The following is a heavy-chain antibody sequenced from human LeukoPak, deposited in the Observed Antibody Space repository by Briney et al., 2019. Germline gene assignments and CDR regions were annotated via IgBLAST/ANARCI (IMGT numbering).Heavy chain of an antibody. CDR1: GFIFSTYG. D-gene: IGHD2-2*02. Sequence: PGGSLRLSCAASGFIFSTYGMHWVRQAPGKGLDWVAVIWYDGSNKYYGDSVKGRFTISRDNAKNSLYLQMNSLRDEDTAVYYCARIPGGYYFDYWGQGSLVTVSS. J-gene: IGHJ4*02. CDR2: IWYDGSNK. V-gene: IGHV3-33*01. CDR3: ARIPGGYYFDY.